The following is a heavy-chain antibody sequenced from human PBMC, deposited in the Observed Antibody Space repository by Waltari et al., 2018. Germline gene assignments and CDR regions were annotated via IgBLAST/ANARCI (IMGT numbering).Heavy chain of an antibody. CDR2: ISAYNGHK. Sequence: QVQLVQSGAEVKKPGASVKVSCKASGYTFTSYGISWVRQAPGQGLEWMGWISAYNGHKNYAQKLQGRGTMTTDTSTSTAYMELRSLRSDDTAVYYCARAGLAARRGGYNWFDPWGQGTLVTVSS. CDR1: GYTFTSYG. CDR3: ARAGLAARRGGYNWFDP. J-gene: IGHJ5*02. V-gene: IGHV1-18*01. D-gene: IGHD6-6*01.